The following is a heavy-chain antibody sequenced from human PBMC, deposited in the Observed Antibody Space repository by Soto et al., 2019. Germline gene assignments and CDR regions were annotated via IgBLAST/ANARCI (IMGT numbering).Heavy chain of an antibody. V-gene: IGHV1-24*01. J-gene: IGHJ4*02. CDR2: FDPEDGET. D-gene: IGHD5-12*01. CDR3: ATAVEMATGFDY. Sequence: GASVKVSCKVSGYTLTELSMHWVRQAPGKGLEWMGGFDPEDGETIYAQKFQGRVTMTEDTSTDTAYMELSSLRSEDTAVYYCATAVEMATGFDYWGQGTLVTVSS. CDR1: GYTLTELS.